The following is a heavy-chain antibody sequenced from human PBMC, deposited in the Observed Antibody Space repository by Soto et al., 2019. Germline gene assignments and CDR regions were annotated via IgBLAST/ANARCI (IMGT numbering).Heavy chain of an antibody. CDR2: IIPIFETA. V-gene: IGHV1-69*06. J-gene: IGHJ4*02. CDR3: ARGGIHFADSSGHAFDS. Sequence: QVELVQSGAEVKKPGSSVKVSCKASGDTFDIYGFNWVRQAPGEGLDWMGVIIPIFETADYAQKFQGRVSITADKSTSTAYMELGSLTSEDTAVYYCARGGIHFADSSGHAFDSWGQGTLISVTS. CDR1: GDTFDIYG. D-gene: IGHD3-22*01.